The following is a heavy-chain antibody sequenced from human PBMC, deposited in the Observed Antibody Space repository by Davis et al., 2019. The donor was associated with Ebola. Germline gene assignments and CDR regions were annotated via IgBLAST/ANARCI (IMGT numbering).Heavy chain of an antibody. V-gene: IGHV4-61*01. CDR3: AREGDYVFDY. Sequence: ESLKISCTVSGGSVSSGSYYWSWIRQPPGKGLEWIGYISYSGSTNYDPSLKSRVTISVDTSKNQFSLMLNSVTAADSAVYYCAREGDYVFDYWGQGTLVTVSP. J-gene: IGHJ4*02. CDR1: GGSVSSGSYY. D-gene: IGHD4-17*01. CDR2: ISYSGST.